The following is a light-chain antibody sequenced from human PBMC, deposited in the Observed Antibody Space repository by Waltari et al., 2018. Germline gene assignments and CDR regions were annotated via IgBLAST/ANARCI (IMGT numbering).Light chain of an antibody. J-gene: IGKJ1*01. V-gene: IGKV3-15*01. CDR3: QHYEGWPPWT. CDR1: QRVSTK. CDR2: AAS. Sequence: EIVLTQSPATLSVSPGERATLSCRASQRVSTKVAWYQQRPGQAPRLLIYAASSRAPGVPARFGGSGSETDFTLTISGLQSEDFAVYYCQHYEGWPPWTFGQGTKV.